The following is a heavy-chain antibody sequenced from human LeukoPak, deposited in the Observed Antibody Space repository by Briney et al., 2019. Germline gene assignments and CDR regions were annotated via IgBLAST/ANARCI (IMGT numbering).Heavy chain of an antibody. CDR3: ARGGGSTLGHFDY. J-gene: IGHJ4*02. Sequence: GGSLRLSCAASGFTFSSYAMHWVRQAPGKGLEYVSAISSNGGSTYYANSVKGRFTISRDNSKNTLYLQMGSLRAEDMAVYYCARGGGSTLGHFDYWGQGTLVTVSS. D-gene: IGHD2-15*01. CDR2: ISSNGGST. V-gene: IGHV3-64*01. CDR1: GFTFSSYA.